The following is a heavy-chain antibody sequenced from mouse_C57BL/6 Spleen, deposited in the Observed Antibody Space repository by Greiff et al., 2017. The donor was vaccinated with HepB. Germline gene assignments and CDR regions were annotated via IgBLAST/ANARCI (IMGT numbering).Heavy chain of an antibody. D-gene: IGHD2-4*01. CDR3: ARGYYDYGGAY. J-gene: IGHJ3*01. CDR1: GYTFTSYW. V-gene: IGHV1-69*01. CDR2: IDPSDSNT. Sequence: QVQLQQPGAELVMPGASVKLSCKASGYTFTSYWMHWVKQRPGQGLEWIGEIDPSDSNTNYNQKFKGKSTLTVDKASSTAYMQLSSLTSEDSAVYYCARGYYDYGGAYWGQGTLVTVSA.